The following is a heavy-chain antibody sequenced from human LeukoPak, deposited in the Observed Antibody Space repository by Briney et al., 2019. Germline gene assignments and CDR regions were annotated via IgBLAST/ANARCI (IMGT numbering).Heavy chain of an antibody. CDR3: ARAGMEYVDY. CDR1: GGSISNGGYY. CDR2: IYYSGST. Sequence: SETLSLTCTVSGGSISNGGYYWSWIRQHPGKGLEWIGYIYYSGSTYYNPSLKSRVTISVDTSKNQFSLKLSSVTAADTAVYYCARAGMEYVDYWGQGTLVTVSS. J-gene: IGHJ4*02. V-gene: IGHV4-31*03. D-gene: IGHD3-3*01.